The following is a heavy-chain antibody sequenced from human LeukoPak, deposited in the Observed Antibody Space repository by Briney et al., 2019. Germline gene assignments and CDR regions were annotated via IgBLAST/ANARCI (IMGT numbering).Heavy chain of an antibody. D-gene: IGHD1-1*01. CDR2: IRSKAYGETA. CDR1: GFTFTNYA. CDR3: TRDRGAYNLYDY. V-gene: IGHV3-49*04. J-gene: IGHJ4*02. Sequence: GGSLRLSCAASGFTFTNYAMSWVRQAPGKGLEWVGFIRSKAYGETADYAASVKGRFAISRDDSKAIAYLQMNSLKTEDTAVYHCTRDRGAYNLYDYWGQGTLVTVSS.